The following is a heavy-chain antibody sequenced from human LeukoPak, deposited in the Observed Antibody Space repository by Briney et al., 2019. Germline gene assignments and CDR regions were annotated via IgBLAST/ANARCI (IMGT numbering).Heavy chain of an antibody. Sequence: GSLRLSCAASGFTFSSYGMHWVRQAPGKGLEWVAVISYDGSNKYYADSVKGRFTISRDNSKNTLYLQMNSLRAEDTAVYYCARGGRYCSSSSCHLGDYWGQGTLVTVSS. CDR1: GFTFSSYG. V-gene: IGHV3-30*03. CDR2: ISYDGSNK. J-gene: IGHJ4*02. D-gene: IGHD2-2*01. CDR3: ARGGRYCSSSSCHLGDY.